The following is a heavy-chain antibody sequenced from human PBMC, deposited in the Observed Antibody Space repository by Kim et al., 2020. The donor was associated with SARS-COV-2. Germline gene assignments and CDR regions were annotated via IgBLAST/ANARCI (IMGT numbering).Heavy chain of an antibody. Sequence: ASVKVSCKASGYTFTNYYLNWVRLAPGQGLEWMGRINPISGDTNYAQKFQGRVTMTRDTSIDTAYKELSSLTSDDTVVYYCARGSGYIYGYAFDIWGQGT. CDR3: ARGSGYIYGYAFDI. CDR2: INPISGDT. J-gene: IGHJ3*02. D-gene: IGHD5-18*01. CDR1: GYTFTNYY. V-gene: IGHV1-2*05.